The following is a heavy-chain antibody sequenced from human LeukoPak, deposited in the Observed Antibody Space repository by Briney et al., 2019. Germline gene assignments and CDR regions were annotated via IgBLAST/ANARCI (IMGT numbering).Heavy chain of an antibody. D-gene: IGHD6-19*01. J-gene: IGHJ6*03. CDR1: GYSISSGYY. Sequence: SETLSLTCTVSGYSISSGYYWGWIRQPPGKGLEWIGSIYHSGSTYYNPSLKSRVTISVDTSKNQFSLKLSSVTAADTAVYYCARVSSGERVWSGYYYYYMDVWGKGTTVTVSS. V-gene: IGHV4-38-2*02. CDR3: ARVSSGERVWSGYYYYYMDV. CDR2: IYHSGST.